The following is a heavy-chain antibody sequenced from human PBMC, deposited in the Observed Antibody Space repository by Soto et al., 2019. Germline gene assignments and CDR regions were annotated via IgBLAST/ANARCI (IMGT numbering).Heavy chain of an antibody. CDR2: IYYSGST. CDR3: ARDYLGGYDYYYYGMNV. V-gene: IGHV4-61*01. J-gene: IGHJ6*02. D-gene: IGHD5-12*01. Sequence: SETLSLTCTVSGGSVSSGSYYWSWIRQPPGKGLEWIGYIYYSGSTNYNPSLKSRVTISVDTSKNQFSLKLSSVTAADTAVYYCARDYLGGYDYYYYGMNVWGQGTTVTVS. CDR1: GGSVSSGSYY.